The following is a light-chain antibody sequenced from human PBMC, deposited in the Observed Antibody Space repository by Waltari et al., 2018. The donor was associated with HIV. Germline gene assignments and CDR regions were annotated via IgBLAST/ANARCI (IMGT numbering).Light chain of an antibody. Sequence: SYVLTQPPSVSVAPGQTARITCGGSNIGSKSVHWCQPRPGQATVLVVYDHRDRPSGIPERFSGSNTGTTVTLNISRVEAGDEDDYYCQVWDGSGGHVVFGGGTKLTVL. J-gene: IGLJ2*01. CDR3: QVWDGSGGHVV. V-gene: IGLV3-21*02. CDR1: NIGSKS. CDR2: DHR.